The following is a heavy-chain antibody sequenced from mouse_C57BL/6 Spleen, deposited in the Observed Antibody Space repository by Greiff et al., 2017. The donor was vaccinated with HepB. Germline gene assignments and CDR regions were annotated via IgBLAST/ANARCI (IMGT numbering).Heavy chain of an antibody. Sequence: QVQLQQSGAELVKPGASVKLSCKASGYTFTSYWMQWVKQRPGQGLEWIGEIDPSDSYTNYNQKFKGKATLTVDTSSSTAYMQLSSLTSEDSAVYYCATIYYDYDVDYWGQGTTLTVSS. CDR3: ATIYYDYDVDY. J-gene: IGHJ2*01. CDR2: IDPSDSYT. D-gene: IGHD2-4*01. CDR1: GYTFTSYW. V-gene: IGHV1-50*01.